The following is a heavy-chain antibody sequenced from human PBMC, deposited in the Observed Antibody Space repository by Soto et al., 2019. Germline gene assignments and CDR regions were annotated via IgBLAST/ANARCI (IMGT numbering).Heavy chain of an antibody. V-gene: IGHV1-69*01. Sequence: QLQLVQSGAEVKKPGSSVNVSCKTSGGSFSSNTITWVRQAPGQGLEWMGGIIPIFGTSNYAQKFQGRVTITADESTNTVYMELSRLRYEDTAVYYCARDVFLVVVSATRAAGWLDPWGQGTLVTVSS. CDR1: GGSFSSNT. D-gene: IGHD2-15*01. CDR2: IIPIFGTS. CDR3: ARDVFLVVVSATRAAGWLDP. J-gene: IGHJ5*02.